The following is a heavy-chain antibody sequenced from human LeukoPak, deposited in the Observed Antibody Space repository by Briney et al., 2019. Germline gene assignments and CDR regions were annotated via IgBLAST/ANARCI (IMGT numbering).Heavy chain of an antibody. CDR1: GGSISSYY. V-gene: IGHV4-59*08. CDR2: IYYSGST. CDR3: AKTLQLWSTSGFDP. J-gene: IGHJ5*02. Sequence: SETLSLTCTVSGGSISSYYWSWIRQPPGKGLEWIGYIYYSGSTNYNPSPKSRVTISVDTSKNQFSLKLSSVTAADTAVYYCAKTLQLWSTSGFDPWGQGTLVTVSS. D-gene: IGHD5-18*01.